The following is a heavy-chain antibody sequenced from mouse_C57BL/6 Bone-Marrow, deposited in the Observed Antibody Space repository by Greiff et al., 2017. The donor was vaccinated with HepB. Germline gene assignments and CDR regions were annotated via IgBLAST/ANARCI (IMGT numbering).Heavy chain of an antibody. Sequence: QVQLKQPGTELVKPGASVKLSCKASGYTFTSYWMHWVKQRPGQGLEWIGNINPSNGGTNYNEKFKSKATLTVDKSSSTAYMQLSSLTSEDSAVYYCAREEDYYGSSYGRFDYWGQGTTLTFSS. CDR1: GYTFTSYW. CDR3: AREEDYYGSSYGRFDY. D-gene: IGHD1-1*01. V-gene: IGHV1-53*01. CDR2: INPSNGGT. J-gene: IGHJ2*01.